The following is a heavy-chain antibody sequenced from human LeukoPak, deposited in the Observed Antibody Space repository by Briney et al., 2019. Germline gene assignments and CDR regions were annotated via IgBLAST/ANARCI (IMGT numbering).Heavy chain of an antibody. CDR3: ARDGDIVLMVYAPYYFDY. CDR1: GFTFNRYG. CDR2: ISYDGTTE. J-gene: IGHJ4*02. V-gene: IGHV3-30*03. Sequence: GGSLRLSCVGSGFTFNRYGIHWVRQAPGKGLEWVAVISYDGTTEFYGDTVKGRFTISRDNSKNTLYLQMNSLRAEDTAVYYCARDGDIVLMVYAPYYFDYWGQGTLVTVSS. D-gene: IGHD2-8*01.